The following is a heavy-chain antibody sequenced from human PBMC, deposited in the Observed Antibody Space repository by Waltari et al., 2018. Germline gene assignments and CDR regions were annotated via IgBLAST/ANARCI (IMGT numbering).Heavy chain of an antibody. D-gene: IGHD2-15*01. CDR3: VRNRGWQQFDF. V-gene: IGHV3-7*01. CDR2: IKEDGGRK. CDR1: GFTLSNYW. J-gene: IGHJ4*02. Sequence: EVQLVESGGGLVQPGGSLRLSCAVSGFTLSNYWMGWVRPAPGKGLEWVAGIKEDGGRKDYVDSVKGRFTISRDNAKSTLYLQMNSLRAEDTAVFYCVRNRGWQQFDFWGQGTLVTVSS.